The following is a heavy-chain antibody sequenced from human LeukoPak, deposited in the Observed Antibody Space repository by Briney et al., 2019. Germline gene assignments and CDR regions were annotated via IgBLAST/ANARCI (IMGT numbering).Heavy chain of an antibody. J-gene: IGHJ6*03. V-gene: IGHV4-59*12. Sequence: SETLSLTCTVSGGSISSYYWSWIRQPPGKGLEWIGYIYYSGSTNYNPSLKSRVTISVDTSKNQFSLKLSSVTAADTAVYYCARGVWVVVPAAMDFYYYMDVWGKGTTVTVSS. CDR3: ARGVWVVVPAAMDFYYYMDV. CDR1: GGSISSYY. D-gene: IGHD2-2*01. CDR2: IYYSGST.